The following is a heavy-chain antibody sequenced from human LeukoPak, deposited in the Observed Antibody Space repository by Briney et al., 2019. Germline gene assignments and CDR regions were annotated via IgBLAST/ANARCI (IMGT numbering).Heavy chain of an antibody. J-gene: IGHJ4*02. D-gene: IGHD4-11*01. V-gene: IGHV3-30-3*01. CDR3: ARDPSRLRGYSNFDY. Sequence: GGSLRLSCAASGFTFSSYAMHWVRQAPGKGLEWVAVISYDGSNKFYADSVKGRFTISRDNSKNTLYLQMNSLRAEDTAVYYCARDPSRLRGYSNFDYWGQGTLVTVSS. CDR1: GFTFSSYA. CDR2: ISYDGSNK.